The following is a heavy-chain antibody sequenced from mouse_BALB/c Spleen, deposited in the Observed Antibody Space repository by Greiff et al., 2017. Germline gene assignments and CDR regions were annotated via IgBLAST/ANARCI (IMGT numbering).Heavy chain of an antibody. CDR3: ARYDYDGGYAMDY. V-gene: IGHV14-3*02. J-gene: IGHJ4*01. CDR1: GFNIKDTY. Sequence: EVQLQQSGAELVKPGASVKLSCTASGFNIKDTYMHWVKQRPEQGLEWIGRIDPANGNTKYDPKFQGKATITADTSSNTAYLQLSSLTSEDTAVYYCARYDYDGGYAMDYWGQGTSVTVSS. CDR2: IDPANGNT. D-gene: IGHD2-4*01.